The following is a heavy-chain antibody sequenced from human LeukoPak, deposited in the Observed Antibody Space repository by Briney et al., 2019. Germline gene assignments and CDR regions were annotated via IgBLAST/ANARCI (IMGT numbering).Heavy chain of an antibody. CDR1: GYTFTSYG. J-gene: IGHJ5*02. CDR2: ISAYNGNT. Sequence: GASVKVSCKASGYTFTSYGISWVRQAPGQGLEWMGWISAYNGNTNYARKLQGRVTMTTDTSTSTAYMELRSLRSDDTAVYYCAREAGYVPHHNWFDPWGQGTLVTVSS. CDR3: AREAGYVPHHNWFDP. D-gene: IGHD5-12*01. V-gene: IGHV1-18*01.